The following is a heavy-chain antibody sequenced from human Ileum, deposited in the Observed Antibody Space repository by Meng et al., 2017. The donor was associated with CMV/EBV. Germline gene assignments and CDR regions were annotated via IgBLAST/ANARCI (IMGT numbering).Heavy chain of an antibody. CDR3: ATRRTPYGDYEYFQH. D-gene: IGHD4-17*01. Sequence: QVQLQQGGAGLLKPSETLSLPCAVYGGSFSGYYWNWIRQPPGRGLEWIGEINHSGSTNYNPSLKSRVTISVDTSKNQFSLKLSSVTAADTAVYYCATRRTPYGDYEYFQHWGQGTLVTVSS. CDR2: INHSGST. CDR1: GGSFSGYY. V-gene: IGHV4-34*01. J-gene: IGHJ1*01.